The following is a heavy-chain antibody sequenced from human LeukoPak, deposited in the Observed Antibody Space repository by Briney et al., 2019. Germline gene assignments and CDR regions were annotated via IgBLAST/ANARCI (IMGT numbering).Heavy chain of an antibody. V-gene: IGHV1-18*01. Sequence: GASVKVSCKASGYTFTSYGISWVRQAPGQGLEWMGWISAYNGNTNYAQKLQGRVTMTTDTSTSTDYIELRSLRSDDTAVYYCARDSGDIVVVPAVGDAFDIWGQGTMVTVSS. J-gene: IGHJ3*02. CDR2: ISAYNGNT. D-gene: IGHD2-2*01. CDR1: GYTFTSYG. CDR3: ARDSGDIVVVPAVGDAFDI.